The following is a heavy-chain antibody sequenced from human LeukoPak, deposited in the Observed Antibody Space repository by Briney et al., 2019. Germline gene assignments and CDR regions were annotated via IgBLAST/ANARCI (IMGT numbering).Heavy chain of an antibody. V-gene: IGHV1-18*01. J-gene: IGHJ4*02. CDR2: ISAYNGNT. D-gene: IGHD2-2*01. Sequence: ASVKVSCKSSGYTFTNYGISWVRQAPGQGLEWMGWISAYNGNTNYAQKIQGRVTMTTDTSTNTAYMELRSLRSDDTAVYYCARDPPHLCSSTSCFGDYWGQGTLVTVSS. CDR1: GYTFTNYG. CDR3: ARDPPHLCSSTSCFGDY.